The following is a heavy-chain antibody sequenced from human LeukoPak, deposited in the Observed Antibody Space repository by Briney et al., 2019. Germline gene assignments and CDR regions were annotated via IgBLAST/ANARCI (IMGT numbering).Heavy chain of an antibody. CDR2: IYSGGST. V-gene: IGHV3-66*01. D-gene: IGHD1-1*01. CDR1: GFTVSSNY. Sequence: GGSLRLSCAASGFTVSSNYMSWVRQAPGKGLEWVSIIYSGGSTYYADSVKGRFTISRDNSKNTLYLQMNSLGADDTAVYYCAKGNWRYFDYWGQGTLVTVSS. CDR3: AKGNWRYFDY. J-gene: IGHJ4*02.